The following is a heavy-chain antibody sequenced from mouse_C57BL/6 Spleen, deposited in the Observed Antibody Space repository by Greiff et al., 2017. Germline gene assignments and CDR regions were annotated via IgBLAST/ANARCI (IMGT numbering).Heavy chain of an antibody. V-gene: IGHV3-6*01. Sequence: EVKLQESGPGLVKPSQSLSLTCSVTGYSITSGYYWNWIRQFPGNKLEWMGYISYDGSNNYNPSLKNRISITRDTSKNQFFLKLNSVTTEDTATYYCARGGPEGYFDYWGQGTTLTVSS. J-gene: IGHJ2*01. CDR2: ISYDGSN. CDR1: GYSITSGYY. CDR3: ARGGPEGYFDY.